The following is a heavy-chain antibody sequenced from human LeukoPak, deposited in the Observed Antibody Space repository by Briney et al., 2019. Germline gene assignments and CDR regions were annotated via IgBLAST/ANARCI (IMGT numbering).Heavy chain of an antibody. Sequence: GGSLRLSCAASGFTVNSNYMSWVRQAPGKGLEWVSVMYSVGSTHYADSVKGRFTISRDNSKNTLYLQMNSLRAEDTAVYYCAGSLAYCGGDCRLGDYWGQGTLVTVSS. D-gene: IGHD2-21*02. J-gene: IGHJ4*02. CDR3: AGSLAYCGGDCRLGDY. CDR2: MYSVGST. V-gene: IGHV3-66*01. CDR1: GFTVNSNY.